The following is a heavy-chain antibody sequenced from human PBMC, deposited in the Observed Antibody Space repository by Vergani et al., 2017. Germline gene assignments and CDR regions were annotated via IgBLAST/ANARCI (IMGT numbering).Heavy chain of an antibody. V-gene: IGHV4-39*02. CDR2: IYYSGST. CDR1: GGSISSSSYY. CDR3: ARGRRKDQQLVQVYYYYGMDV. Sequence: QLQLQESGPGLVKPSETLSLTCTVSGGSISSSSYYWGWIRQPPGKGLEWIGSIYYSGSTYYNPSLKSRVTISVDTSKNHFSLKLSSVTAADTAVYYCARGRRKDQQLVQVYYYYGMDVWGQGTTVTVSS. D-gene: IGHD6-13*01. J-gene: IGHJ6*02.